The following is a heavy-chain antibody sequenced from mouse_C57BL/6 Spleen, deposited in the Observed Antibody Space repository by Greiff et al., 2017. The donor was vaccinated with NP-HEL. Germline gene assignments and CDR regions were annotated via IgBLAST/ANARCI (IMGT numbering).Heavy chain of an antibody. CDR3: ARSGGSSLYWYFDV. D-gene: IGHD1-1*01. Sequence: VQLQQPGTELVKPGASVKLSCKASGYTFTSYWMHWVKQRPGQGLEWIGNINPSNGGTNYNEKFKSKATLTVDKSSSTAYMQLSSLTSEDSAVYYCARSGGSSLYWYFDVWGTGTTVTVSS. CDR2: INPSNGGT. V-gene: IGHV1-53*01. CDR1: GYTFTSYW. J-gene: IGHJ1*03.